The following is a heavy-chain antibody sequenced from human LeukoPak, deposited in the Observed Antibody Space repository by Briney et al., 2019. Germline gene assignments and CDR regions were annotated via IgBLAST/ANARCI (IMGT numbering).Heavy chain of an antibody. V-gene: IGHV4-39*01. D-gene: IGHD6-19*01. CDR2: IYYSGST. Sequence: SETLSLTCTVSGGSIGRSGYYWGWIRQPPGKGLEWIGNIYYSGSTYYNPSLKSRVTISVDTSKNQFSLKLSSVTAADTAVYYCASQRVWVSGWQIDSWGQGTLVTVSS. CDR3: ASQRVWVSGWQIDS. CDR1: GGSIGRSGYY. J-gene: IGHJ4*02.